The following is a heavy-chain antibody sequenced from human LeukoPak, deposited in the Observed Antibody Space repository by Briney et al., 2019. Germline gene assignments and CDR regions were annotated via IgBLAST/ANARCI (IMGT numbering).Heavy chain of an antibody. V-gene: IGHV5-51*01. CDR1: GYSFTNYW. Sequence: GESLKISXKGSGYSFTNYWIAWVRQMPGKGLEWMGVIYPGDSDTRYNPSFQGQVTISADRSFGTAYLQWSSLKASDSAMYYCARREATTEYFDFWGQGTLVTVSS. CDR3: ARREATTEYFDF. CDR2: IYPGDSDT. D-gene: IGHD1-7*01. J-gene: IGHJ4*02.